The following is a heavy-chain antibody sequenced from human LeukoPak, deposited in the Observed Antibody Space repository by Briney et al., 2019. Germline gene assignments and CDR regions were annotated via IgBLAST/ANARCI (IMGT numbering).Heavy chain of an antibody. CDR3: AREEQWLGSPLHY. CDR2: ISRSGSTI. D-gene: IGHD6-19*01. Sequence: GGSLRLSCTASGFKFDDYGMTWVRQAPGKGLQWVSYISRSGSTIYYADSVKGRFTISRDNAKNSLYLQMNSLRAEDTAVYSCAREEQWLGSPLHYWGQGTLVTVSS. J-gene: IGHJ4*02. CDR1: GFKFDDYG. V-gene: IGHV3-48*03.